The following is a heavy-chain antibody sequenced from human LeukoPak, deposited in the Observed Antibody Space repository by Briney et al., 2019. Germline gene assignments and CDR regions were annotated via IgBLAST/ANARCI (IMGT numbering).Heavy chain of an antibody. CDR2: INHSGST. CDR3: ARGKGYDFWSGYYEYYYYGMDV. D-gene: IGHD3-3*01. J-gene: IGHJ6*02. Sequence: PSETLSLTCTVSGGSISSGGYYWSWIRQHPGKGLEWIGEINHSGSTNYNPSLKSRVTISVDTSKNQFSLKLSSVTAADTAVYYCARGKGYDFWSGYYEYYYYGMDVWGQGTTVTVSS. CDR1: GGSISSGGYY. V-gene: IGHV4-39*07.